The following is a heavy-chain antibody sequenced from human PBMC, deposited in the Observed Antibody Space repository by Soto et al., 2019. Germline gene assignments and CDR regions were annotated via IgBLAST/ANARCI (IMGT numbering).Heavy chain of an antibody. J-gene: IGHJ5*02. Sequence: SETLSLTCTVSGGSISSYYWSWIRQPPGKGLEWIGYIHYSGSTNYNPSLKSRVTISVDTSKNQFSLKLSSVTAADTAVYYCARHLYGSGERFDPWGQGTLVTVSS. D-gene: IGHD3-10*01. CDR3: ARHLYGSGERFDP. V-gene: IGHV4-59*08. CDR1: GGSISSYY. CDR2: IHYSGST.